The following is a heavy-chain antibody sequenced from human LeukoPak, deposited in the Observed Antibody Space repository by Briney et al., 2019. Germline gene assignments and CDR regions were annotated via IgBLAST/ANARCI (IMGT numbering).Heavy chain of an antibody. CDR1: GFTFSSHS. CDR3: ARVQMATISY. CDR2: ISSSSSYI. V-gene: IGHV3-21*01. D-gene: IGHD5-24*01. J-gene: IGHJ4*02. Sequence: GSLRLSCAASGFTFSSHSMNWVRQAPGKGLEWVSSISSSSSYIYYADSVKGRFTISRDNAKNSLYLQMNSLRAEDTAVYYCARVQMATISYWGQGTLVTVSS.